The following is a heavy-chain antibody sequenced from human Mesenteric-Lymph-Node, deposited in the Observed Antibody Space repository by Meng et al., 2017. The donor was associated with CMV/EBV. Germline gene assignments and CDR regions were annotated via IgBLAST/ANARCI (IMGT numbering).Heavy chain of an antibody. V-gene: IGHV3-7*01. CDR1: GFTFSDYW. CDR2: IKQDGSEK. J-gene: IGHJ4*02. CDR3: ARDPDFWTGYYDFDS. D-gene: IGHD3/OR15-3a*01. Sequence: GGSLRLSCAASGFTFSDYWMTWVRQAPGKGLEWVANIKQDGSEKYYVDSVKGRFTISRDNAKNSLYLQMNSLRAEDTAVYYCARDPDFWTGYYDFDSWGQGTLVTVSS.